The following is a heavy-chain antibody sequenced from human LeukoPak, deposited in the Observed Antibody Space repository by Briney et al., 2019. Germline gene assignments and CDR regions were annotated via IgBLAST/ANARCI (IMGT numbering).Heavy chain of an antibody. CDR2: IWPDGSKK. Sequence: GGSLILSCAASGFTFSTDVMHWVRQAPGKGLEWVAFIWPDGSKKYYADSVKGRFAISRENSKNTVYLQMNDLRPEDTALYFCAKISSSAESNFDYWRQGTLLTVSS. CDR1: GFTFSTDV. V-gene: IGHV3-30*02. D-gene: IGHD6-25*01. CDR3: AKISSSAESNFDY. J-gene: IGHJ4*02.